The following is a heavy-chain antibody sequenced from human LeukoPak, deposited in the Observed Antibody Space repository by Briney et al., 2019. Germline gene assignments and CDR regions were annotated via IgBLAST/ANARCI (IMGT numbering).Heavy chain of an antibody. J-gene: IGHJ6*03. V-gene: IGHV4-34*01. CDR3: ARGLREFGYYYYHMDV. Sequence: SETLSLTCAVYGGSFSDYYWSWIRQPPGKGLEWIGEINHSGSTNYNPSLKSRVTISVDTSKNQFSLKLRSVTAADTAVYYCARGLREFGYYYYHMDVWDIGTTVTVSS. CDR2: INHSGST. CDR1: GGSFSDYY. D-gene: IGHD3-10*01.